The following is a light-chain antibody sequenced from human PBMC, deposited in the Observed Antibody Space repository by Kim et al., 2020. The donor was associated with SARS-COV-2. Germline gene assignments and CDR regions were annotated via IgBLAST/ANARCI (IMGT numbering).Light chain of an antibody. CDR2: DAS. CDR3: QQRSNWPLT. Sequence: LSPGERATLPCRASQGVSTYLAWFQQKPVQAPRLLIYDASNRATGIPARFSGSGSGTDFTLTISSLEPEDFALYYCQQRSNWPLTFGGGTKVDIK. CDR1: QGVSTY. J-gene: IGKJ4*01. V-gene: IGKV3-11*01.